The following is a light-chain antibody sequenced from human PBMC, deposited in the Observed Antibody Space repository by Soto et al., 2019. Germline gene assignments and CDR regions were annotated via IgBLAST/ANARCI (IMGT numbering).Light chain of an antibody. V-gene: IGKV3-20*01. CDR3: QQYVSSPRT. Sequence: DIVMTQSPLSLPVTPGEPASISCRSSQTVYNGFLAWYQQKPGQAPRLLIYGASSRATGIPDRFSGSGSGTDFTLTISSLEPEDFAVYYCQQYVSSPRTFGQGTKVDIK. J-gene: IGKJ1*01. CDR2: GAS. CDR1: QTVYNGF.